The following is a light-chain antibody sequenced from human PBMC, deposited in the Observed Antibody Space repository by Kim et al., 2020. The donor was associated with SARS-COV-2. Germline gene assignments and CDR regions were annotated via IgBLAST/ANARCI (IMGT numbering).Light chain of an antibody. V-gene: IGLV9-49*01. CDR1: SGYSNYK. Sequence: QSVLTQPPSASASLGASVTLTCTLNSGYSNYKVDWYQQRPGKGPRFVMRVGTGGIVGSKGDGIPDRFSVLGSGLNRYLTIKNIQEEDESDYHCGADHGSGSNFVVFGGGTQLTVL. CDR2: VGTGGIVG. J-gene: IGLJ2*01. CDR3: GADHGSGSNFVV.